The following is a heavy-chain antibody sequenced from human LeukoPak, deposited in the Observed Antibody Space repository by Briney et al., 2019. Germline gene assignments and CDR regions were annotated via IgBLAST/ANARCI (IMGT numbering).Heavy chain of an antibody. V-gene: IGHV1-2*02. Sequence: SSVKVSCKASGYTFTDYYVHWVRQAPGQGLEGMGWMNPNSWGTNYAQRFQGRVTMTRATSISTAYMELTRLRFDDTAVFYCATSRGGTSFDYWGQGTLVTVSS. J-gene: IGHJ4*02. CDR2: MNPNSWGT. CDR1: GYTFTDYY. D-gene: IGHD2-2*01. CDR3: ATSRGGTSFDY.